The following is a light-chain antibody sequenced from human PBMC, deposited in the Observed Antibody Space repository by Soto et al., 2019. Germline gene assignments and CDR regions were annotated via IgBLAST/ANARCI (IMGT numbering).Light chain of an antibody. J-gene: IGKJ1*01. CDR1: PSVSSSY. V-gene: IGKV3-20*01. Sequence: EIVLTQSPGTLSLSPGERATLSCRASPSVSSSYLAWYQQKPGQAPRLLLYGASSRATGIPDRFSGSVSGPDFSLTISRLEPEDFAVYYCQQYCSSPWTFGQGTKVEIK. CDR3: QQYCSSPWT. CDR2: GAS.